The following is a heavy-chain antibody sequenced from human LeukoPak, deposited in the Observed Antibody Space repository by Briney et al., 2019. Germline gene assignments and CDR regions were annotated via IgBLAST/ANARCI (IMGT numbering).Heavy chain of an antibody. Sequence: PGRSLRLSCAASGFTFSSFGMHWVRQAPGKGLEWVALLSKDGSHKFYADSVKGRFTISRDTSKNTLYLQMNTLRAEDTAVYYCAKEGGSSTWYDGWFDPWGQGTLVTVSS. J-gene: IGHJ5*02. CDR1: GFTFSSFG. CDR2: LSKDGSHK. V-gene: IGHV3-30*18. D-gene: IGHD6-13*01. CDR3: AKEGGSSTWYDGWFDP.